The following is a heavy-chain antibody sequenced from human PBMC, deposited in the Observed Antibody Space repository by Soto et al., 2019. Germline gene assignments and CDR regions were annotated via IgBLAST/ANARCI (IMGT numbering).Heavy chain of an antibody. J-gene: IGHJ6*03. D-gene: IGHD6-13*01. V-gene: IGHV1-18*01. CDR1: GYTFTSYG. CDR2: ISVYNGNT. CDR3: ARDPLGAAPLYYYMDV. Sequence: ASVKVSCKASGYTFTSYGISWVRQAPGQGLEWMGWISVYNGNTNSAQRLQGRVTMTTDTSTTTAYMELRSLRSDDTAVYYCARDPLGAAPLYYYMDVWGKGTTVTVSS.